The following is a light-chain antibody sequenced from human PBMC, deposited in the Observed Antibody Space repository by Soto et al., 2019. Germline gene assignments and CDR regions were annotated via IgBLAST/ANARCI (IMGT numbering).Light chain of an antibody. V-gene: IGLV2-14*01. CDR1: SSDVGGYNY. J-gene: IGLJ2*01. Sequence: QSALTQPASVSGSPGQSITISCTGTSSDVGGYNYVSWYQQHPGKAPKLMIYEVSNRPSGVSNRFSGSKSGNTASLTISGLQAEDEADYYCTSYTSSSTDADVVFGGRTKLTVL. CDR3: TSYTSSSTDADVV. CDR2: EVS.